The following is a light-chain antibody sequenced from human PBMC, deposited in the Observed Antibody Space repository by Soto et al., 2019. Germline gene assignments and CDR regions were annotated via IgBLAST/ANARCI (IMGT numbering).Light chain of an antibody. CDR2: AAS. CDR3: QQSYSTPRT. J-gene: IGKJ1*01. CDR1: QSIIIY. V-gene: IGKV1-39*01. Sequence: DIQMTQSPSSLSASVGDRVTIACRASQSIIIYLNWYQQKPGKAPKLLIYAASSLQSGVPSRFSGSGSGTDFTLTISSLQPEDFATYYCQQSYSTPRTFGQGTKVDIK.